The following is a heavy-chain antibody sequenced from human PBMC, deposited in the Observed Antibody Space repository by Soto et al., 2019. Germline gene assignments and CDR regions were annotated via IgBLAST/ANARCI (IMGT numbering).Heavy chain of an antibody. CDR2: IYYSGST. J-gene: IGHJ5*02. D-gene: IGHD2-2*01. CDR3: VRTFPPAPRVVLSHNWFVP. V-gene: IGHV4-59*01. CDR1: GGSISSYY. Sequence: PSETLSLTCTVSGGSISSYYWSWIRQPPGKGLEWIGYIYYSGSTNYNPSLKSRVTISVDTSKNQFSLKLSSVTAADTAVYFCVRTFPPAPRVVLSHNWFVPWGQGTLVTVSS.